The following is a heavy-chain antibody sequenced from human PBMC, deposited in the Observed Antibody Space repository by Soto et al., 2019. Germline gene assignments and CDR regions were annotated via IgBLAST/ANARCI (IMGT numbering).Heavy chain of an antibody. V-gene: IGHV4-59*12. CDR1: GGSISNYY. CDR3: ARARQYYDCELDP. CDR2: VYYSGST. D-gene: IGHD3-16*01. J-gene: IGHJ5*02. Sequence: SETLSLTCTVSGGSISNYYWNWIRQPPGKGLEWIGYVYYSGSTYYTPSLRSRVTMSVDTSTNQFSLKLTSVTAADTAIYYCARARQYYDCELDPWGQGTLVTVSS.